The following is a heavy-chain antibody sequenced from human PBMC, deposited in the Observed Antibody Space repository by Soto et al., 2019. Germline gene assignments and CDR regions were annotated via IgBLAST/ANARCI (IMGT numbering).Heavy chain of an antibody. CDR1: GFTFSSYA. D-gene: IGHD6-19*01. CDR2: ISGSGGST. V-gene: IGHV3-23*01. J-gene: IGHJ4*02. Sequence: GGSLRLSCAASGFTFSSYAMSWVRQAPGKGLEWVSAISGSGGSTYYADSVKGRFTISRDNSKNTLYLQRNSLRAEEPAVYYCAKGRGMAVAALGTINGYWGQGPLVTVPX. CDR3: AKGRGMAVAALGTINGY.